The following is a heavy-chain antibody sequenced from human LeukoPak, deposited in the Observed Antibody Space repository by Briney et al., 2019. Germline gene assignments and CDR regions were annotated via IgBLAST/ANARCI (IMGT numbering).Heavy chain of an antibody. CDR1: GFTFSSYA. D-gene: IGHD3-22*01. J-gene: IGHJ6*02. CDR2: ISYDGSNK. CDR3: ARRGYYYDSSGYYGGYYYYGMDV. V-gene: IGHV3-30-3*01. Sequence: GGSLRLSCAASGFTFSSYAMHWVRQAPGKGLEWVAVISYDGSNKYYADSVKGRFTISRDNSKNTLYLQMNSLRAEDTVVYYCARRGYYYDSSGYYGGYYYYGMDVWGQGTTVTVSS.